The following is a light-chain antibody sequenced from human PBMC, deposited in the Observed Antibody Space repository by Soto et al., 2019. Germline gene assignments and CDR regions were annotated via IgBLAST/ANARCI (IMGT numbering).Light chain of an antibody. V-gene: IGKV3-20*01. CDR1: QSVSSSY. CDR2: GAS. CDR3: EQYGSSPYT. J-gene: IGKJ2*01. Sequence: EIVLTQSPGTLSLSPGERATLSCRASQSVSSSYLAWYQQKPGQAPRLLIYGASSRATGIQDRFSGSWSGTDFTLTISRLEPEDFAVYYCEQYGSSPYTFGDGIKVEIK.